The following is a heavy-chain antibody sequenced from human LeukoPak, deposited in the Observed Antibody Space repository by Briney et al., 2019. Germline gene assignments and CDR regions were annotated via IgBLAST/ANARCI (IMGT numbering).Heavy chain of an antibody. CDR3: ARDFGETSLPNWFDP. J-gene: IGHJ5*02. V-gene: IGHV4-38-2*02. D-gene: IGHD3-16*01. Sequence: AETLSLTCSVSGMSITSRHHWGWIRQPPGKGLEWIGSTSHSDSPYYNPSLESRVTISLDTSRNQFSLKLTSVTAADTAVYYCARDFGETSLPNWFDPWGQGTLVIVSS. CDR2: TSHSDSP. CDR1: GMSITSRHH.